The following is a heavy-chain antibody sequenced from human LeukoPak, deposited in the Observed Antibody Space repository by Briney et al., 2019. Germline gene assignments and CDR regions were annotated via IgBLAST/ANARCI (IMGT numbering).Heavy chain of an antibody. Sequence: GASVKVPCKASGYTFTGYYMHWVRQAPGQGLEWMGRINPNSGGTNYAQKFQGRVTMTRDTSISTAYMELSRLRSDDTAVYYCARGNEQLGYYYYYYMDVWGKGTTVTVSS. CDR2: INPNSGGT. CDR1: GYTFTGYY. D-gene: IGHD6-13*01. CDR3: ARGNEQLGYYYYYYMDV. J-gene: IGHJ6*03. V-gene: IGHV1-2*06.